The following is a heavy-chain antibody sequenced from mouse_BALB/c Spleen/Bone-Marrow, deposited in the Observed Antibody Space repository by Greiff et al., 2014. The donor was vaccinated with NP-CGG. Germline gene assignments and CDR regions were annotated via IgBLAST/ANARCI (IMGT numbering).Heavy chain of an antibody. V-gene: IGHV14-4*02. CDR1: GFNIKDYY. CDR3: SDGNFYALDY. D-gene: IGHD2-1*01. Sequence: VHVKQSGAELVRSGASVKLSCTASGFNIKDYYIHWVKQRPEQGLEWIGWIDPENGDTEYAPMFQGKATMTADTSSNTAYLQLSSLTSVDTAVYYCSDGNFYALDYWGQGTSVTVSS. J-gene: IGHJ4*01. CDR2: IDPENGDT.